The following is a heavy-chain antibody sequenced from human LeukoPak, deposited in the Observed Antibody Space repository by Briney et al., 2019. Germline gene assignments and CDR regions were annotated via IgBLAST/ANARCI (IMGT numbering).Heavy chain of an antibody. CDR3: ARYYYDSSGYYYFDY. V-gene: IGHV1-69*04. J-gene: IGHJ4*02. D-gene: IGHD3-22*01. Sequence: GASVKVSCKASGYTFTSYDISWVRQAPGQGLEWMGRIIPILGIANYAQKFQGRVTITADKSTSTAYMELSSLRSEDTAVYYCARYYYDSSGYYYFDYWGQGTLVTVS. CDR1: GYTFTSYD. CDR2: IIPILGIA.